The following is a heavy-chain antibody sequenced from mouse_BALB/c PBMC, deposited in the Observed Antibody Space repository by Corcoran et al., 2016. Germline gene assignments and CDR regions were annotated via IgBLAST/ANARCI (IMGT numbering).Heavy chain of an antibody. CDR2: INTYTGEP. J-gene: IGHJ2*01. CDR1: GYTFTNYG. D-gene: IGHD1-1*01. V-gene: IGHV9-3-1*01. CDR3: ARVLYYTDY. Sequence: QIQLVQSGPELKKPGETVKISCKASGYTFTNYGMNWVKQAPGKGLKWMGWINTYTGEPTYADDFKGRFAFSFETSASTAYLQINNLKNEDTATYFCARVLYYTDYWGQGTTLTVSS.